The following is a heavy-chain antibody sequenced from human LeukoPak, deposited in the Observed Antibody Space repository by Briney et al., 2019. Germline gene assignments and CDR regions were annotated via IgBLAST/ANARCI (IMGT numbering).Heavy chain of an antibody. D-gene: IGHD3-10*01. CDR3: AKDAVLWFGYYYYYYMDV. V-gene: IGHV3-48*03. CDR1: GFTFSSYE. Sequence: GGSLRLSCAASGFTFSSYEMNWVRQAPGKGLEWVSYISSSGSTIYYADSVKGRFTISRDNSKNTLHLQMNSLRAEDTAVYYCAKDAVLWFGYYYYYYMDVWGKGTTVTISS. J-gene: IGHJ6*03. CDR2: ISSSGSTI.